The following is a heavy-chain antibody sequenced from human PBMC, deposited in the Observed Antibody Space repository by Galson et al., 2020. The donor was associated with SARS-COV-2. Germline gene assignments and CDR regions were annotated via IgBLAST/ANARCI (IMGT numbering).Heavy chain of an antibody. CDR1: GFTFSSYG. Sequence: GESLKISCAASGFTFSSYGMHWVRQAPGKGLEWVAVIWYDGSNKYYADSVKGRFTISRDNSKNTLYLQMNSLRAEDTAVYYCARDRSATYYDILTGYRRKYPYYGMDVWGQGTTVTVSS. CDR3: ARDRSATYYDILTGYRRKYPYYGMDV. J-gene: IGHJ6*02. CDR2: IWYDGSNK. D-gene: IGHD3-9*01. V-gene: IGHV3-33*01.